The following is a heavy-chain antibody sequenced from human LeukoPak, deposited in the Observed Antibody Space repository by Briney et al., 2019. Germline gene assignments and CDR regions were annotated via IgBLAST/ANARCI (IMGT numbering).Heavy chain of an antibody. CDR3: ARRPGRFDP. Sequence: SETLSLTCTVSGGSISSSTFYWGWIRQPPGKGLEWIGSIFSGGSTYYNPSLKSRVTISVDTSKNHFSLKLSSVTAADTAVYYCARRPGRFDPWGQGTLVTVSS. CDR1: GGSISSSTFY. J-gene: IGHJ5*02. V-gene: IGHV4-39*02. CDR2: IFSGGST.